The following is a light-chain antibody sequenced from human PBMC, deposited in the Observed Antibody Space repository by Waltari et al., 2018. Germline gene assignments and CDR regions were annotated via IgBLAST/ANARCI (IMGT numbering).Light chain of an antibody. CDR1: QSVSRA. V-gene: IGKV3-20*01. CDR2: GAS. Sequence: EIVLTQSPGILSLSPGERATLSCRASQSVSRALAWYQQNPGQAPRLLIYGASSRATDIPDRFSGSGSGTDFSLTISRLEPEDFAVYYCQHYVRLPATFGQGTKVEIK. CDR3: QHYVRLPAT. J-gene: IGKJ1*01.